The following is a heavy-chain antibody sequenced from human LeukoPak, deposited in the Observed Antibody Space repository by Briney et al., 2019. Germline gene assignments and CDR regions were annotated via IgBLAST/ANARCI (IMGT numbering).Heavy chain of an antibody. J-gene: IGHJ6*02. Sequence: SETLSLTCTVSGDSITTYYWTWIRQPPGKGLEWIGYIYYSGSTNYNPSLKSRVTISVDTSKNQFSLKLSSVTAADTAVYYCARDPFRRSMDVWGQGTTVIVSS. D-gene: IGHD2/OR15-2a*01. CDR1: GDSITTYY. CDR2: IYYSGST. V-gene: IGHV4-59*01. CDR3: ARDPFRRSMDV.